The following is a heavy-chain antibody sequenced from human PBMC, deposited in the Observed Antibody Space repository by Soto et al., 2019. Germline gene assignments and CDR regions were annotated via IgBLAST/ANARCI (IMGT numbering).Heavy chain of an antibody. J-gene: IGHJ3*02. D-gene: IGHD2-15*01. CDR3: ASLPRILGYCISMSCYQGDDAFDI. CDR2: IWYDGSNK. CDR1: GFSFSDYG. Sequence: QVQLVESGGGVVQPGRSLRLSCAASGFSFSDYGMHWVRQAPGKGLEWVAVIWYDGSNKYHADSVKGRFTISRDNSKNTLYLEMNSLRAEDTAVYHCASLPRILGYCISMSCYQGDDAFDIWGQGTMVTVSS. V-gene: IGHV3-33*01.